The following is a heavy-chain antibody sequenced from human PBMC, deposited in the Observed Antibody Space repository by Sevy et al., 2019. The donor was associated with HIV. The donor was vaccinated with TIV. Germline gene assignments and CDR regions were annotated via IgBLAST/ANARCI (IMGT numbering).Heavy chain of an antibody. V-gene: IGHV3-7*01. D-gene: IGHD1-7*01. J-gene: IGHJ4*02. CDR3: ARDDGNYYFHY. CDR2: IKQDAGQK. Sequence: GGSLRLSCAASGFTFSKYWMGWVRQAPGKGLEWVANIKQDAGQKYHVASVKDRFTISRDNAKNSLYLQMNSLRAEDTAVYFCARDDGNYYFHYWGQRTLVTVSS. CDR1: GFTFSKYW.